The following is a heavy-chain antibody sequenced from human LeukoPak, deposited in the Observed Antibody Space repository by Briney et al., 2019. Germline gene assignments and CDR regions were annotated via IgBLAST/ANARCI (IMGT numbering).Heavy chain of an antibody. Sequence: SETLSLTCTVSGGSISSYYWSWIRQPPGKGLEWIGYIYYSGSTNYNPSLKSRVTISVDTSKNQFSLKLSSVTAADTAVYYCARGRRWGSSGSYYRFFDYWGQGTLVTVSS. V-gene: IGHV4-59*12. J-gene: IGHJ4*02. CDR1: GGSISSYY. D-gene: IGHD3-10*01. CDR3: ARGRRWGSSGSYYRFFDY. CDR2: IYYSGST.